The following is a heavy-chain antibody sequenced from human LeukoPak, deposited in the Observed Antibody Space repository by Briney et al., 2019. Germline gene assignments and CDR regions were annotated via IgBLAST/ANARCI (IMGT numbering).Heavy chain of an antibody. J-gene: IGHJ5*02. CDR2: ISSSSSYI. CDR3: ARGGQQLASTNWFDP. V-gene: IGHV3-21*01. CDR1: GFTFSSYS. D-gene: IGHD6-13*01. Sequence: GGSLRLSCAASGFTFSSYSMNWVRQAPGKGLEWVSSISSSSSYIYYADSVKGRFTISRDNAKDSLYLQMNSLRAEDTAVYYCARGGQQLASTNWFDPWGQGTLVTVSS.